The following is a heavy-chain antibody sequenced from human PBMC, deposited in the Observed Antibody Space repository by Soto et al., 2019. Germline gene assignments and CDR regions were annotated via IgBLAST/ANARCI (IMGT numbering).Heavy chain of an antibody. CDR1: GGTFSSYA. D-gene: IGHD6-6*01. Sequence: GGSVKVSCKASGGTFSSYAISWLRQAPGQGLEWMGGIIPIFGTANYAQKFQGRVTITADESTSTAYMELSSLRSEDTAVYYCARDFSSSSNYYYGMDVWGQGTTVTVSS. J-gene: IGHJ6*02. CDR3: ARDFSSSSNYYYGMDV. CDR2: IIPIFGTA. V-gene: IGHV1-69*13.